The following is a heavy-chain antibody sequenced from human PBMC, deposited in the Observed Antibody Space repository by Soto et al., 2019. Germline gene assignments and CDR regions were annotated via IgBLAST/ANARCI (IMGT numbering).Heavy chain of an antibody. D-gene: IGHD3-3*01. J-gene: IGHJ4*02. CDR3: ASVWSGYFSPEAYFDY. CDR1: GYTFTSYG. V-gene: IGHV1-18*01. CDR2: ISAYNGNT. Sequence: QVQLVQSGAEVKKPGASVKVSCKASGYTFTSYGISWVRQAPGQGLEWMGGISAYNGNTNYAQKLQGRGTMTTDTSTSTAYMELRSLISDDTAVYYCASVWSGYFSPEAYFDYWGKGTLVTVSS.